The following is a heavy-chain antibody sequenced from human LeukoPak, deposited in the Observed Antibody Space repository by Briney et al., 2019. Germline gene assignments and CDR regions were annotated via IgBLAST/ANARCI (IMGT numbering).Heavy chain of an antibody. Sequence: ASVKVSCKASGYTFTSYYMHWVRQAPGQGLEWMGIINPSGGSTSYAQKFQGRVTMTRDTSTSTVYVELSSLRSEDTAVYYCARDLGDDSSGSSWFQHWGQGTLVTVSS. D-gene: IGHD3-22*01. V-gene: IGHV1-46*01. CDR2: INPSGGST. J-gene: IGHJ1*01. CDR1: GYTFTSYY. CDR3: ARDLGDDSSGSSWFQH.